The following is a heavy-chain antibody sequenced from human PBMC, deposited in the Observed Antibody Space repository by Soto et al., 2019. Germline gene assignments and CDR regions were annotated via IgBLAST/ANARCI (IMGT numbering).Heavy chain of an antibody. J-gene: IGHJ4*02. V-gene: IGHV3-23*01. CDR3: AKGGVEVVPTVTTFDY. D-gene: IGHD3-3*01. Sequence: EVQLLESGGGLVQPGGSLRLSCAASGFTFSSYAMSWVRQAPGKGLEWVSVISGSGGRTFSADSVKGRFTISRDNSNSTLFLHMNSLGAEDTAVYYCAKGGVEVVPTVTTFDYWGQGTLVTVSS. CDR2: ISGSGGRT. CDR1: GFTFSSYA.